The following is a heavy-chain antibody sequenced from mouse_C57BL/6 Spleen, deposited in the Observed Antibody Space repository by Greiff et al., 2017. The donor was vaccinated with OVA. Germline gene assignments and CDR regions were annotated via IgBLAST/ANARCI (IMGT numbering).Heavy chain of an antibody. CDR2: INPGSGGT. V-gene: IGHV1-54*01. CDR1: GYAFTNYL. Sequence: VQLQESGAELVRPGTSVKVSCKASGYAFTNYLIEWVKQRPGQGLEWIGVINPGSGGTNYNEKFKGKATLTADKSSSTAYMQLSSLTSEDSAVYFCARSPGSYYAMDYWGQGTSVTVSS. CDR3: ARSPGSYYAMDY. J-gene: IGHJ4*01. D-gene: IGHD4-1*01.